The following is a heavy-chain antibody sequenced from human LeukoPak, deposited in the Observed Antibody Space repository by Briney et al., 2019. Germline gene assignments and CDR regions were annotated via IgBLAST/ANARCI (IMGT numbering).Heavy chain of an antibody. J-gene: IGHJ3*02. D-gene: IGHD6-6*01. CDR1: EFTFTSYE. CDR2: ICSSGKTI. CDR3: ARGPSIAARYDAFDI. V-gene: IGHV3-48*03. Sequence: GSLRLSWAASEFTFTSYELNWVRQAPGKGLEWVSYICSSGKTISYADSVKGRFTISRDNAKNSLYLQVISLRAEDTAVYYCARGPSIAARYDAFDIWGQGTMVTVSS.